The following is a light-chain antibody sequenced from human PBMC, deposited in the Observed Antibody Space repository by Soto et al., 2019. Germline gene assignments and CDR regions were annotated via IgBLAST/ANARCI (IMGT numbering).Light chain of an antibody. J-gene: IGLJ7*01. CDR2: LNSDGSH. V-gene: IGLV4-69*01. CDR1: SGHSSYA. Sequence: QLVLTQWPSASASLGAPVKLTCTLSSGHSSYAIAWHQQQPEKGPRFLMRLNSDGSHNKGYGIPDRFSGSSSGAERYLTISSLQSEDEADYYCQTWGTDVSVFGGGTQLTVL. CDR3: QTWGTDVSV.